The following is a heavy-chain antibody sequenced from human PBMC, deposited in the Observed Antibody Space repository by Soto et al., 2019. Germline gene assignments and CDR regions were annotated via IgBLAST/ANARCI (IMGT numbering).Heavy chain of an antibody. V-gene: IGHV3-48*01. CDR1: GFTFSIYS. D-gene: IGHD2-8*02. Sequence: PGGSLRLSCAASGFTFSIYSMNWVRQAPGRGLEWVSYISSGGGTIYYADSVKGRFTISRDNAKNSLYLQINSLRAEDTAVYYCARLYCTGGACPSDYWGQGTLVTVSS. CDR2: ISSGGGTI. J-gene: IGHJ4*02. CDR3: ARLYCTGGACPSDY.